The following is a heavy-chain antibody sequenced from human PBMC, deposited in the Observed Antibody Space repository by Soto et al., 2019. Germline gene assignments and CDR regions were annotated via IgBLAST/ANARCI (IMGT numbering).Heavy chain of an antibody. Sequence: AASVKVSCKASGYTFTDYYMHWVRQAPGQGLEWMGWINPNSGATSYAQRFQGRVTMTRDTSISTAYMELSRLTSDDTAVYYCAREGGDIVQMVYALPWYWGQGTLVTVLL. V-gene: IGHV1-2*02. D-gene: IGHD2-8*01. CDR1: GYTFTDYY. CDR2: INPNSGAT. CDR3: AREGGDIVQMVYALPWY. J-gene: IGHJ4*02.